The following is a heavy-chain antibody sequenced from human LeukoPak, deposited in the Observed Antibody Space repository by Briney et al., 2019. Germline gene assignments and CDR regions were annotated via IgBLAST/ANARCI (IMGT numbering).Heavy chain of an antibody. CDR2: IIPIFGTA. CDR3: ATDYYYDSSGSYYTVDY. V-gene: IGHV1-69*06. J-gene: IGHJ4*02. CDR1: GGTFSSYA. Sequence: SVKVSCKASGGTFSSYAISWVRQAPGQGLEWMGGIIPIFGTANYAQKFQGRVTITADKSTSTAYMELSSLRSEDTAVYYCATDYYYDSSGSYYTVDYWGQGTLVTVSS. D-gene: IGHD3-22*01.